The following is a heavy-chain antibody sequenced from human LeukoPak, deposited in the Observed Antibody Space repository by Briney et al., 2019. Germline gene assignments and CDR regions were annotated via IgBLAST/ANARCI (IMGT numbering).Heavy chain of an antibody. CDR1: GGTFSSYA. CDR2: ISAYNGNT. Sequence: ASVKVSCKASGGTFSSYAISWVRQAPGQGLEWMGWISAYNGNTNYAQKLQGRVTMTTDTSTSTAYMELRSLRSDDTAVYYCARDPGSSGWFDYWGQGTLVTVSS. J-gene: IGHJ4*02. CDR3: ARDPGSSGWFDY. V-gene: IGHV1-18*01. D-gene: IGHD6-19*01.